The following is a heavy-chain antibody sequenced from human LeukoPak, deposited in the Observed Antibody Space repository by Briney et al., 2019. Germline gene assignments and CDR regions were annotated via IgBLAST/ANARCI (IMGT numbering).Heavy chain of an antibody. J-gene: IGHJ4*02. Sequence: GGSLRLSCAASGFTFSNYWMNWVRQAPGKGLEWVANIKQDGSEKYYVDSVKGRFTISRDNAENSLYLQMNSLRAEDTAIYYCTRVRIAAAGGGFWGQGTLVTVSS. CDR3: TRVRIAAAGGGF. V-gene: IGHV3-7*01. D-gene: IGHD6-13*01. CDR1: GFTFSNYW. CDR2: IKQDGSEK.